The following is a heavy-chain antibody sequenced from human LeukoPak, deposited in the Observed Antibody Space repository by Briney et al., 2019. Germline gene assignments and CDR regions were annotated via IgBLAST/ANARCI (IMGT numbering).Heavy chain of an antibody. D-gene: IGHD1-26*01. CDR1: GFTFNSYN. CDR3: ARDPYSGNYGTYYYYYMDV. J-gene: IGHJ6*03. Sequence: PGGSLRLSCAASGFTFNSYNMNWARQAPGKAMEWVSSITSSGTYTFYADSVKCRFTISRDNAKNSLYLQMDSLGPEDTAVYYCARDPYSGNYGTYYYYYMDVWGKGTTVTISS. CDR2: ITSSGTYT. V-gene: IGHV3-21*06.